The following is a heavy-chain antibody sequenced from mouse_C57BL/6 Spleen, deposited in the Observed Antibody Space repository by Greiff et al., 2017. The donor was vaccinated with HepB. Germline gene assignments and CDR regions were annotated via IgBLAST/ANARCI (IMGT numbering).Heavy chain of an antibody. CDR2: ISYDGSN. V-gene: IGHV3-6*01. D-gene: IGHD1-1*01. Sequence: EVKLQESGPGLVKPSQSLSLTCSVTGYSITSGYYWNWIRQFPGNKLEWMGYISYDGSNNYNPSLKNRISITRDTSKNQFFLKLNSVTTEDTATYYCARDDYYGSSFPAYWGQVTLVTVSA. CDR1: GYSITSGYY. J-gene: IGHJ3*01. CDR3: ARDDYYGSSFPAY.